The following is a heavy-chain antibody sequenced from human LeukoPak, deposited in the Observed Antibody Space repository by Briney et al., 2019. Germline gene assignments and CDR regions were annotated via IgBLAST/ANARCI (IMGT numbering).Heavy chain of an antibody. D-gene: IGHD3-22*01. J-gene: IGHJ4*02. CDR1: GYAFTGYY. CDR3: ARGRDSSGYYVDY. Sequence: GASVKVSCKATGYAFTGYYMHWVRQAPGQGLEWMGWINPNSGGTNYAQKFQGWVTMTRDTSISTAYMELSRLRSDDTAVYYCARGRDSSGYYVDYWGPGTLVTVSS. V-gene: IGHV1-2*04. CDR2: INPNSGGT.